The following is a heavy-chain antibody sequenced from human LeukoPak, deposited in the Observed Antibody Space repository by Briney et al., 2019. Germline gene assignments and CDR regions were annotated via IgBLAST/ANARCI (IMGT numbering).Heavy chain of an antibody. D-gene: IGHD3-10*01. CDR1: GFIFSDHW. CDR3: ARDYGRSRDYGMDV. CDR2: INNDGSST. V-gene: IGHV3-74*01. Sequence: PGGSLRLSCAASGFIFSDHWMHWVRQAPGKGLVWLSRINNDGSSTIYADSVKGRFTFSRDNAENTLFLEMNSLRAEDTAVYFCARDYGRSRDYGMDVWGQGTTVTVSS. J-gene: IGHJ6*02.